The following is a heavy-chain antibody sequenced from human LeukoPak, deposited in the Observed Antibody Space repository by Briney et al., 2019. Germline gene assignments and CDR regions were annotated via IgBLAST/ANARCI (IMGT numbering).Heavy chain of an antibody. J-gene: IGHJ4*02. CDR1: GFTFDDYA. V-gene: IGHV3-9*01. Sequence: GRSLRLSCAASGFTFDDYAMHWVRQAPGKGLEWVSGISWNSGSIGYADSVKGRFTISRDNSKNTLYLQMNSLRDEDTAVYYCARDWETDYWGQGTLVTVSS. CDR3: ARDWETDY. CDR2: ISWNSGSI. D-gene: IGHD1-26*01.